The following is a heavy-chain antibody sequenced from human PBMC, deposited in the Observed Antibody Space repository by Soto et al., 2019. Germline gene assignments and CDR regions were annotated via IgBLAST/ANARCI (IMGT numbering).Heavy chain of an antibody. V-gene: IGHV5-51*01. CDR2: IYSCDSDT. CDR3: ARLISFKAAAPNY. Sequence: GESLKISCKGSGYSFTSYWIGWVRQMPGKGLGWMGIIYSCDSDTRYSPSFQGQVTISADKSISTGYLQWSSLKASDTAMYYCARLISFKAAAPNYWGQGTLVTVSS. D-gene: IGHD6-13*01. J-gene: IGHJ4*02. CDR1: GYSFTSYW.